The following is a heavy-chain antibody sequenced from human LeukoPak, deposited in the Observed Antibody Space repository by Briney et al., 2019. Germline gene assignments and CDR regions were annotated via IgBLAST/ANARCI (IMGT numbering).Heavy chain of an antibody. CDR2: IYYSGST. D-gene: IGHD3-22*01. Sequence: SETLSLTCTVSGGSISSYYWSWIRQPPGKGLEWIGYIYYSGSTNYNPSLKSRVTISVDTSKNQFSLKLSSVTAADTAVYYCARTGVIRTYYYDSSGYHDPFFDYWGQGALVTVSS. CDR3: ARTGVIRTYYYDSSGYHDPFFDY. CDR1: GGSISSYY. J-gene: IGHJ4*02. V-gene: IGHV4-59*08.